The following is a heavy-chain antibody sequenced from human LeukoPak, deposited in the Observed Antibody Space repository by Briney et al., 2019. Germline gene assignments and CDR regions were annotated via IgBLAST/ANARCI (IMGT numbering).Heavy chain of an antibody. Sequence: SETLSLTCTVFGGSISSYCWSWIRQPPGKGLEWIGYIYYSGSTNYNPSLKSRVTISVDTSKNQFSLKLSSVTAADTAVYYCARDVWSGGSCYPDVWGKGTTLTVSS. D-gene: IGHD2-15*01. J-gene: IGHJ6*04. CDR1: GGSISSYC. CDR3: ARDVWSGGSCYPDV. CDR2: IYYSGST. V-gene: IGHV4-59*01.